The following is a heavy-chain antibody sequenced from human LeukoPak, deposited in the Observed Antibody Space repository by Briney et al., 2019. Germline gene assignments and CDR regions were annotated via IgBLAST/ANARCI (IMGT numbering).Heavy chain of an antibody. J-gene: IGHJ1*01. CDR1: GFTFSSYA. CDR3: AKDYSSGWTEYFQH. V-gene: IGHV3-30*18. D-gene: IGHD6-19*01. Sequence: GRSLRLSCAASGFTFSSYAMHWVRQAPGKGLEWVAVISYDGSNKYYADSVKGRFTISRDNSKNTLYLQMNSLRAEDTAVYYCAKDYSSGWTEYFQHWGQGTLVTVSS. CDR2: ISYDGSNK.